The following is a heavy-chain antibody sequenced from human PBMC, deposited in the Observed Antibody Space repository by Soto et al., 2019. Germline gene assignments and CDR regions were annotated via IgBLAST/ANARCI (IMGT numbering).Heavy chain of an antibody. CDR2: INAGNGNT. D-gene: IGHD2-2*01. CDR3: ARDGTHCSSTSCYESYYYYMDV. J-gene: IGHJ6*03. CDR1: GYTFTSYA. Sequence: GASVKVSCKASGYTFTSYAMHWVRQAPGQRLEWMGWINAGNGNTKYSQKFQGRVTITRDTSASTAYMELSSLRSEDTAVYYCARDGTHCSSTSCYESYYYYMDVWGKGTTVTVS. V-gene: IGHV1-3*01.